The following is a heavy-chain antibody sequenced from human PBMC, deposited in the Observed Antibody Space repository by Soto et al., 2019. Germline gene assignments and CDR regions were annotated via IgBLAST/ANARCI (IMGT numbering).Heavy chain of an antibody. CDR3: ATYDSSGYYAFDI. J-gene: IGHJ3*02. CDR2: FFIGGNT. Sequence: SETLSLTCNVSGGSITGGSISSTTYHWGRMRQPTGQGLEWIASFFIGGNTYYNPSLKSRVTTSVDTSKNQFSLKLSSVTAADTAVYYCATYDSSGYYAFDIWGQGTMVT. D-gene: IGHD3-22*01. V-gene: IGHV4-39*07. CDR1: GGSITGGSISSTTYH.